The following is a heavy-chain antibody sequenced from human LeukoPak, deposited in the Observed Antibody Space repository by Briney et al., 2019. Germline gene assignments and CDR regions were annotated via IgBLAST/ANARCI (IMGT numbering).Heavy chain of an antibody. CDR3: AGHRKIQYYYDSSGYLDAFDI. Sequence: SETLSLTCTVSGGSISSYYWSWIRQPAGKGLEWIGRIYTSGSTNYNPSLKSRVTMSVDTSKNQFSLKLSSVTAADTAVYYCAGHRKIQYYYDSSGYLDAFDIWGQGTMVTVSS. CDR1: GGSISSYY. D-gene: IGHD3-22*01. V-gene: IGHV4-4*07. CDR2: IYTSGST. J-gene: IGHJ3*02.